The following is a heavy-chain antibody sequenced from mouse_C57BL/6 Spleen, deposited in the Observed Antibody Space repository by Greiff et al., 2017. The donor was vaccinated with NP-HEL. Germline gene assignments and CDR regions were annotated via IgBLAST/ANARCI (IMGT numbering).Heavy chain of an antibody. D-gene: IGHD2-3*01. J-gene: IGHJ4*01. CDR3: ALYDGYSMDY. CDR2: IDPSDSYT. Sequence: QVQLQQSGAELVMPGASVKLSCKASGYTFTSYWMHWVKQRPGHGLEWIGEIDPSDSYTNYNQKFKGKSTLTVDKSSSTAYMQLSSLTSEDSAVYYCALYDGYSMDYWGQGTSVTVSS. V-gene: IGHV1-69*01. CDR1: GYTFTSYW.